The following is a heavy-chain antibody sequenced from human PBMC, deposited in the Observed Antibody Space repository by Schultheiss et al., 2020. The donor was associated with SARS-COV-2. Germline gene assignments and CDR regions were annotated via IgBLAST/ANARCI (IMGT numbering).Heavy chain of an antibody. CDR2: IGTAGDT. V-gene: IGHV3-13*01. D-gene: IGHD5-12*01. Sequence: GGSLRLSCAASGFTFSTYAMNWVRQAPGKGLEWVSGIGTAGDTYYPGSVKGRFTISRDNAKNSLYLQMNSLRAEDTALYHCARRSGYYYFDYWGQGTLVTVSS. CDR3: ARRSGYYYFDY. CDR1: GFTFSTYA. J-gene: IGHJ4*02.